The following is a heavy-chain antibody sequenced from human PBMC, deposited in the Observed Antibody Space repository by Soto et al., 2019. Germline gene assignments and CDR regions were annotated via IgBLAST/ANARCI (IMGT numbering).Heavy chain of an antibody. V-gene: IGHV4-34*01. D-gene: IGHD2-2*02. CDR3: ARGDIVVVPAAIVRAYRSYMDV. Sequence: PSETLSLTCAVYGGSFSGYYWSWIRQPPGKGLEWIGEINHSGSTNYNPSLKSRVTISVDTSKNQFSLKLSSVTAADTAVYYCARGDIVVVPAAIVRAYRSYMDVWGKGTTVTVSS. CDR1: GGSFSGYY. J-gene: IGHJ6*03. CDR2: INHSGST.